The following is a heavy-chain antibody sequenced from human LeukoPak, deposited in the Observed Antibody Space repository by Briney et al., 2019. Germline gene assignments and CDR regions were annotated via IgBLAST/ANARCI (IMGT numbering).Heavy chain of an antibody. CDR3: ARSVSSGFFHYYGMDV. J-gene: IGHJ6*02. V-gene: IGHV3-21*01. CDR1: GFTFSSYS. Sequence: GGSLRLSCAASGFTFSSYSMNWVRQAPGKGLEWVSSISSSSSYIYYADSVKGRFTISRDNAKNSLYLQMNSLRAEDTAVYYCARSVSSGFFHYYGMDVWGQGTTVTVSS. D-gene: IGHD6-19*01. CDR2: ISSSSSYI.